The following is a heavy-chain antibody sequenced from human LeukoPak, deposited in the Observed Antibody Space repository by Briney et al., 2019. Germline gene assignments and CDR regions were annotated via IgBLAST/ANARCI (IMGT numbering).Heavy chain of an antibody. CDR3: ARGGEQTYYYGSGSPPTDY. CDR2: ISGSGGYT. D-gene: IGHD3-10*01. V-gene: IGHV3-23*01. Sequence: PGGSLRLSCAASKFTFSTFSMSWVRQAPGKGLEWVSSISGSGGYTYYADSVKGRFTISRDNAKNTLYLQMNSLRAEDTAVYYCARGGEQTYYYGSGSPPTDYWGQGTLVTVSS. CDR1: KFTFSTFS. J-gene: IGHJ4*02.